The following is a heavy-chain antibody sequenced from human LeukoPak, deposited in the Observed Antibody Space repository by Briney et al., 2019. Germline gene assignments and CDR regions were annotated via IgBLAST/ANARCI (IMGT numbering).Heavy chain of an antibody. J-gene: IGHJ6*02. Sequence: SETLSLTCAVYGGSFSGYYWSWLRQPPGKGLEWIGEINHSGSTNYNPSLKSRVTISVDTSKNQFSLKLSSVTAADTAVYYCARGRGYSYGYARRYYYYGMDVRGQGTTVTVSS. V-gene: IGHV4-34*01. CDR3: ARGRGYSYGYARRYYYYGMDV. CDR1: GGSFSGYY. D-gene: IGHD5-18*01. CDR2: INHSGST.